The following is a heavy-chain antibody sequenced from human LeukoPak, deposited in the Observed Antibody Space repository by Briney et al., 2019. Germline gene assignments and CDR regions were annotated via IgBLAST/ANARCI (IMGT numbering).Heavy chain of an antibody. D-gene: IGHD2-15*01. CDR3: ARELGYCSGGSCYSPGAFLYYYGMDV. CDR2: ISGSGGST. J-gene: IGHJ6*02. Sequence: PGGSLRLSCAASGFTFSSYAMSWVRQAPGKGLEWVSAISGSGGSTYYADSVKGRFTISRDNSKNTLYLQMNSLRAEDTAVYYCARELGYCSGGSCYSPGAFLYYYGMDVWGQGTTVTVSS. CDR1: GFTFSSYA. V-gene: IGHV3-23*01.